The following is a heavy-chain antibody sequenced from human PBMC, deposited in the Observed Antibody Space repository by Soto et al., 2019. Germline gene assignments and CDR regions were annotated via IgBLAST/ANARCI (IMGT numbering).Heavy chain of an antibody. CDR1: GFTFSKAW. Sequence: EVQLVESGGGLVKPGGSLRLSCAASGFTFSKAWMSWVRQAPGKGLEWVGRIKSKTDGGTTDYAAPVKGRFTISRDDSKNTLYLQMNSLQTEDTAVYYCTTNYYGSRSDTFDYWGQGTLVTVSS. J-gene: IGHJ4*02. D-gene: IGHD3-10*01. CDR3: TTNYYGSRSDTFDY. CDR2: IKSKTDGGTT. V-gene: IGHV3-15*01.